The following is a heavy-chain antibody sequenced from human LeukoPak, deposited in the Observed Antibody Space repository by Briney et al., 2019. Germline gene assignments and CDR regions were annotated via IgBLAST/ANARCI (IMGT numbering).Heavy chain of an antibody. D-gene: IGHD1-14*01. CDR1: GDSFSSKGAA. CDR3: AREREAGITYDAFDI. V-gene: IGHV6-1*01. CDR2: TYYRSKWYN. J-gene: IGHJ3*02. Sequence: KPSQTLSLTCATSGDSFSSKGAAWNWIRQSPSRGLEWVGRTYYRSKWYNDYAVSVESRIAINPDTSKNQFSQQLNSVTPEDTAVYYCAREREAGITYDAFDIWYQGKMVTVSS.